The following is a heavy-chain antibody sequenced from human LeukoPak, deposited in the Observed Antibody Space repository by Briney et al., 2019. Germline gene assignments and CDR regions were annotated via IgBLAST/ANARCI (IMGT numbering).Heavy chain of an antibody. V-gene: IGHV4-59*01. J-gene: IGHJ4*02. D-gene: IGHD2-2*01. CDR3: ARASSSSPYYFDY. Sequence: PSETLSLTCNVSGGSISSYYWSWIRQPPGKGLEWIGYIYYSGSTNYNPSLKSRVTISLDTSKNHFSLKLTSVTAADTAVYYCARASSSSPYYFDYWGQGTLVTVSS. CDR1: GGSISSYY. CDR2: IYYSGST.